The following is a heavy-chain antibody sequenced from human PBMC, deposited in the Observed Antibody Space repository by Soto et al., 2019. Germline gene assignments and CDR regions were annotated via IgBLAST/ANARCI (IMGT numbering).Heavy chain of an antibody. CDR2: MFYGVST. CDR3: ARLPSRHLVDY. D-gene: IGHD3-3*02. V-gene: IGHV4-39*01. Sequence: TLSLTCTVSGSSINSSGYYWGWIRQPPGKGLEWIGSMFYGVSTYYNPPLKSRVTVSVDTSKNQFSLNLRSVTAADTAVYYCARLPSRHLVDYWGQGTLVTVSS. CDR1: GSSINSSGYY. J-gene: IGHJ4*02.